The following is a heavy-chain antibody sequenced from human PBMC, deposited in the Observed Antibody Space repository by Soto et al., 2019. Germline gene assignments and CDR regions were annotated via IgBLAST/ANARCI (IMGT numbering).Heavy chain of an antibody. CDR1: GDSISSGDYY. Sequence: QVQLQESGPGLVKPSQTLSLTCTVSGDSISSGDYYWSWIRQPPGKGLEWMGYIYYRGTTNYNPSLKSRLTISEDTSKNQFSLKLTSVTAADTAVYYCVRGVTDIIGRWFDPWGQGTLVTVSS. J-gene: IGHJ5*02. D-gene: IGHD3-10*01. CDR3: VRGVTDIIGRWFDP. V-gene: IGHV4-30-4*01. CDR2: IYYRGTT.